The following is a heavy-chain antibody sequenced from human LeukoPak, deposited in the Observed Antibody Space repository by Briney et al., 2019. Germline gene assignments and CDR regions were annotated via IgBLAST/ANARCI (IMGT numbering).Heavy chain of an antibody. J-gene: IGHJ3*02. CDR3: ARDDAYYYDSSGYYRLHAFDI. CDR1: EFMFSTYW. V-gene: IGHV3-7*01. Sequence: GGSLRLSCAASEFMFSTYWMSWVRQAPGKGLEWVANIQPDGSEKYYVDSVKGRFTISRDNAKNSLYLQMNSLRAEDTAVYYCARDDAYYYDSSGYYRLHAFDIWGQGTMVTVSS. CDR2: IQPDGSEK. D-gene: IGHD3-22*01.